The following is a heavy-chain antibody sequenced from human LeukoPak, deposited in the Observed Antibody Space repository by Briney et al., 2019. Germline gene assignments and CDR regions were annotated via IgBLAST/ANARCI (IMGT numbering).Heavy chain of an antibody. CDR2: INPDNGGT. V-gene: IGHV1-2*02. CDR3: ARESRGWYFDL. CDR1: GYTFTGYF. J-gene: IGHJ2*01. Sequence: ASVKVSCKASGYTFTGYFIHWVRQAPGQGLEWMRWINPDNGGTNFARKFQGRVTMTRDTSITTVFMELSSLQSDDTAVFYCARESRGWYFDLWGRGTLVTVSS.